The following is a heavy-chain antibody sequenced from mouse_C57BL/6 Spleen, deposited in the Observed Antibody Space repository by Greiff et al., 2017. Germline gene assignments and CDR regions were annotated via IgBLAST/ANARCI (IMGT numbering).Heavy chain of an antibody. V-gene: IGHV14-2*01. J-gene: IGHJ3*01. CDR2: IDPEDGET. CDR3: ARDGNYLAWFAY. Sequence: VQLQQSGAELVKPGASVKLSCTASGFNITDYYMHWVKQRTEQGLEWIGRIDPEDGETKYAPKFQGKATLTADTSSNTAYLQLSSLTSEDTSVYYCARDGNYLAWFAYWGQGTLVTVSA. CDR1: GFNITDYY. D-gene: IGHD2-1*01.